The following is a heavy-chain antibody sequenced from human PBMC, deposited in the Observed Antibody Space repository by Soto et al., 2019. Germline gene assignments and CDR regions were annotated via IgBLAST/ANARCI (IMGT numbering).Heavy chain of an antibody. D-gene: IGHD6-25*01. J-gene: IGHJ4*02. CDR2: IKSDGSGT. V-gene: IGHV3-74*01. CDR3: AKDAAYYFDY. CDR1: GLPFTNFW. Sequence: GGSLRLSCAASGLPFTNFWMHWVRQAPGEGLVWVSRIKSDGSGTRYAESVKGRFTISRDNARNSLYLRMSSLRPEDTALYYCAKDAAYYFDYWGQGTLVTVSS.